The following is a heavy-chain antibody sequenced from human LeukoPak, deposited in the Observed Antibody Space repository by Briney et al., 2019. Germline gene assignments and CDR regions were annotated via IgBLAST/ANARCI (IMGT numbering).Heavy chain of an antibody. D-gene: IGHD5-18*01. V-gene: IGHV3-33*01. J-gene: IGHJ4*02. CDR3: ARDSRDTAMVDY. CDR2: IWYDGSNK. Sequence: QPGRSLRLSCAASGFTFSSYGMHWVRQAPGKGLEWVAVIWYDGSNKYYADSVKGRFTISRDNSKNTLYLQMNSLRAEDTAVYYCARDSRDTAMVDYWGQGTLVTVSS. CDR1: GFTFSSYG.